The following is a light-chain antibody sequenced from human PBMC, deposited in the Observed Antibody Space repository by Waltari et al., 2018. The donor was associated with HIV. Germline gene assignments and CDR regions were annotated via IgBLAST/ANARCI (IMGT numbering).Light chain of an antibody. V-gene: IGKV3-20*01. CDR3: QQYSSSPYT. CDR2: GAS. J-gene: IGKJ2*01. CDR1: QSVSSNY. Sequence: EIVLTQSPGTLSLSPGERATLSCRASQSVSSNYLAWYQQKPGQAPRLLIYGASSRATGIPDRFSGSGSGTDFSLTSSRLEPEDFAVYHCQQYSSSPYTFGQGSKLEIK.